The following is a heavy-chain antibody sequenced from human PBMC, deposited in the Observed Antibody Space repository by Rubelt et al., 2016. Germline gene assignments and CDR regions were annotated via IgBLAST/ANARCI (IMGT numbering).Heavy chain of an antibody. J-gene: IGHJ4*02. CDR3: ARAYYGGNTEYDY. CDR1: GGSISSSSYY. V-gene: IGHV4-39*01. Sequence: QLQLQESGPGLVKPSETLSLTCTVSGGSISSSSYYWGWIRQPPGKGLEWIGSIYYSGSTYYNPSLKSRVTISVDTSKNQFSLKLSSVTAADTAVYYCARAYYGGNTEYDYWGQGTLVTVSS. D-gene: IGHD4-23*01. CDR2: IYYSGST.